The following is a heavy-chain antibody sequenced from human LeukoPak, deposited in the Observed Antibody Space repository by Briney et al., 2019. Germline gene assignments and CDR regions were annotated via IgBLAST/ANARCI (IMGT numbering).Heavy chain of an antibody. V-gene: IGHV4-59*01. CDR3: ARTTEGYCRGRSCYSYYYYMDV. Sequence: PSETLSLTCTVSGGSISSYYWSWLRQPPGKGLEWIGYIHHSGSTHYNPSLKSRVTISVDTSKNQFSLKLSSVTAADTAVYYCARTTEGYCRGRSCYSYYYYMDVWGKGTTVTVSS. CDR2: IHHSGST. J-gene: IGHJ6*03. CDR1: GGSISSYY. D-gene: IGHD2-15*01.